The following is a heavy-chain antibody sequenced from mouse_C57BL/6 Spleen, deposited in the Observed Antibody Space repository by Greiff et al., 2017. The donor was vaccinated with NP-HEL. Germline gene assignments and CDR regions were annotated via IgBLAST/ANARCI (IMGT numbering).Heavy chain of an antibody. V-gene: IGHV14-4*01. Sequence: EVQLQQSGAELVRPGASVKLSCTASGFNIKDDYMHWVKQRPEQGLEWIGWIDPENGDTEYASKFQGKATITADTSSNTAYLQLSSLTSEDTAVYYCTPSYDYDKAWFAYWGQGTLVTVSA. CDR1: GFNIKDDY. J-gene: IGHJ3*01. CDR3: TPSYDYDKAWFAY. D-gene: IGHD2-4*01. CDR2: IDPENGDT.